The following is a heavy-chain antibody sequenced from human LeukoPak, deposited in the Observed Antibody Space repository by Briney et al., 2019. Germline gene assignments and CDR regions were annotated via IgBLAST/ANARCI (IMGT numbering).Heavy chain of an antibody. Sequence: PSETLSLTCTVSGGSISSGGYYWSWIRQHPGKGLEWIGYIYYSGSTYYNPSLKSRVTISVDTSKNQFSLKLSSVTAADTAVYYCARVMEPTVTTAIDYWGQGTLVTVSS. J-gene: IGHJ4*02. CDR1: GGSISSGGYY. CDR3: ARVMEPTVTTAIDY. CDR2: IYYSGST. D-gene: IGHD4-17*01. V-gene: IGHV4-30-4*08.